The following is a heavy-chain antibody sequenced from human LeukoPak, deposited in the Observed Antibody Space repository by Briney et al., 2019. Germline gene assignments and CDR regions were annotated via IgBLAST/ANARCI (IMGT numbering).Heavy chain of an antibody. J-gene: IGHJ4*02. CDR3: ARESIITSQNIVIPTDY. CDR2: ISYDGSNK. CDR1: GFTFSSYG. Sequence: PGGSLRLSCAASGFTFSSYGMHWVRQAPGKGLEWVAVISYDGSNKYYADSVKGRFTISRDNSKNTLYLQMNSLRAEDTAVYYCARESIITSQNIVIPTDYWGQGTLVTVSS. D-gene: IGHD2/OR15-2a*01. V-gene: IGHV3-30*19.